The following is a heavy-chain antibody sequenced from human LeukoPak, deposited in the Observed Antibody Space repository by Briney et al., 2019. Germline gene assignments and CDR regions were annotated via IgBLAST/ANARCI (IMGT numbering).Heavy chain of an antibody. CDR1: GGSISSYY. V-gene: IGHV4-4*07. D-gene: IGHD6-13*01. Sequence: PSETLSLTCTVSGGSISSYYWSWIRQPAGKGLEWIGRIYTGGSTNYNPSLKSRVTMSVDTSKNQFSLKLSSVTAADTAVYYCARDRGRYSSSWSNWFDPWGQGTLATVSS. CDR2: IYTGGST. J-gene: IGHJ5*02. CDR3: ARDRGRYSSSWSNWFDP.